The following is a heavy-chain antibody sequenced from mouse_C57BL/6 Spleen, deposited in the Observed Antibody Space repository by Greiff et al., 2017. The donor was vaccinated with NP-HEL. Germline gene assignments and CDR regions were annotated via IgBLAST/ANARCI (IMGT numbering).Heavy chain of an antibody. D-gene: IGHD2-1*01. CDR3: ARTDYGNLYAMDY. CDR1: GFTFSDYG. J-gene: IGHJ4*01. Sequence: EVKLMESGGCLVKPGGSLTPSCAASGFTFSDYGMHWVRQAPEQGLEWVAYISSASSPLYYADTVNGRFTISRENAKNTLLLQMTSLRSEDTAMYYCARTDYGNLYAMDYWGKGASVNVSS. CDR2: ISSASSPL. V-gene: IGHV5-17*01.